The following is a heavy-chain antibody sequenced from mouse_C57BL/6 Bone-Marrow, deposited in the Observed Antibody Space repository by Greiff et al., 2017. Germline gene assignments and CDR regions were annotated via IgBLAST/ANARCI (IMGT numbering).Heavy chain of an antibody. D-gene: IGHD3-2*02. CDR3: TRLQTAQATFDY. CDR1: GYTFTSYW. J-gene: IGHJ2*01. Sequence: EVMLVESGTVLARPGASVKMSCKTSGYTFTSYWMHWVKQRPGQGLEWIGAIYPGNSDTSYNQKFKGKAKLSAVTSASTAYMELSSLTNEDSAVYYCTRLQTAQATFDYWGQGTTLTVSS. V-gene: IGHV1-5*01. CDR2: IYPGNSDT.